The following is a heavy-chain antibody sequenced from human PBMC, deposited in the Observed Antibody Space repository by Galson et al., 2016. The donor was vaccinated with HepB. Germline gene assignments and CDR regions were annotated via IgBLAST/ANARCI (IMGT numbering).Heavy chain of an antibody. CDR3: AEDLFRGMRTHSQL. CDR1: GGTSTSYV. J-gene: IGHJ1*01. CDR2: IMFMSGTA. Sequence: SVKVSCKASGGTSTSYVISWVRQAPGQGLEWMGGIMFMSGTATYAQTFQGRVTVTADESATPAYMEMSRLTYEDTAVYFCAEDLFRGMRTHSQLWGQGTLVIVSS. D-gene: IGHD3-10*01. V-gene: IGHV1-69*13.